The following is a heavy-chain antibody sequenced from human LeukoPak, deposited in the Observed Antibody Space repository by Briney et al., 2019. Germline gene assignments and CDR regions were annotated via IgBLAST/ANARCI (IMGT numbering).Heavy chain of an antibody. J-gene: IGHJ3*02. V-gene: IGHV3-53*01. CDR1: GFTVSSNY. Sequence: GGSLRLSCAASGFTVSSNYMSWVRQAPGKGLEWVSVIYSGGSTYYADSVKGRFTISRDNSKNTLYLQMNSLRAEDTAVYYCARGRTGYYPHTDAFDIWGQGTMVTVSS. D-gene: IGHD3/OR15-3a*01. CDR3: ARGRTGYYPHTDAFDI. CDR2: IYSGGST.